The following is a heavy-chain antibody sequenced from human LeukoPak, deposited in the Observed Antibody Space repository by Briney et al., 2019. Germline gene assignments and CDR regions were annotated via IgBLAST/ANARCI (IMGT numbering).Heavy chain of an antibody. CDR1: GDSVSSTSSA. D-gene: IGHD1-7*01. CDR3: ARNYRPDFDC. CDR2: TYYRSKWIN. V-gene: IGHV6-1*01. Sequence: SQTLSLTCAISGDSVSSTSSAWNWIRQSPSRGLEWLGRTYYRSKWINDYAVSVKGRITINPDTSKNQFSLQLNSVAPEDTAIYYCARNYRPDFDCWGQGTLVTVSS. J-gene: IGHJ4*02.